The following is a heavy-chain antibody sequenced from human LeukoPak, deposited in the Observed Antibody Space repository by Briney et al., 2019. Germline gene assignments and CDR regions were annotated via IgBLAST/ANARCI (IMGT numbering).Heavy chain of an antibody. CDR2: ISYDGSNK. D-gene: IGHD2-15*01. CDR3: AKWVVLGAFDI. Sequence: GGSLRLSCPASGFTFSSYGMHWVRQAPGKGLAWVAVISYDGSNKYYADSVKGRFTISRDNSKNTLYLQMNSLRAEDTAVYYCAKWVVLGAFDIWGQGTMVTVSS. J-gene: IGHJ3*02. CDR1: GFTFSSYG. V-gene: IGHV3-30*18.